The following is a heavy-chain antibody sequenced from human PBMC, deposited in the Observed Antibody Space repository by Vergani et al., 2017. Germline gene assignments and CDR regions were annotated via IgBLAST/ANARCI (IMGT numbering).Heavy chain of an antibody. CDR3: ARHLLDYWYFDL. CDR1: GGPISSGGYY. J-gene: IGHJ2*01. Sequence: QVQLQESGPGLVKPSQTLSLTCTVSGGPISSGGYYWSWIRQHPGKGLEWIGYIYYSGSTNYNPSLKSRVTISVDTSKNQFSLKLSSVTAADTAVYYCARHLLDYWYFDLWGRGTLVTVSS. V-gene: IGHV4-31*03. D-gene: IGHD1-1*01. CDR2: IYYSGST.